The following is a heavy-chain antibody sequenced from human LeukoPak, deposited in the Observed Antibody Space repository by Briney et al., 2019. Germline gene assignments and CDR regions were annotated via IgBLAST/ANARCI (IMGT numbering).Heavy chain of an antibody. V-gene: IGHV3-23*03. Sequence: GGSLRLSCAASGFTFSSYAMSWVRQAPGKGLEWVSTIYPGGSTYYTDAVQGRFTISRDTSKNTLYLEMNSLRAEDTAVYYCARDGPTTHHFDSWGQGTLVTVAS. J-gene: IGHJ4*02. CDR3: ARDGPTTHHFDS. CDR2: IYPGGST. CDR1: GFTFSSYA. D-gene: IGHD1-14*01.